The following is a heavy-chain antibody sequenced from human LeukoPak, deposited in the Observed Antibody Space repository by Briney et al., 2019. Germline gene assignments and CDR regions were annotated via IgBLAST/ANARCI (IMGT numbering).Heavy chain of an antibody. CDR3: AGVRPGRGMDV. D-gene: IGHD6-6*01. CDR1: GYTFTSYY. V-gene: IGHV1-2*02. J-gene: IGHJ6*02. CDR2: INPNSGDT. Sequence: ASVKVSCKASGYTFTSYYMHWVRQAPGQGLEWMGWINPNSGDTIYAQKFQGRVTMTRDTSISAAYMELSRLRSDDTAVYYCAGVRPGRGMDVWGQGTTVTVSS.